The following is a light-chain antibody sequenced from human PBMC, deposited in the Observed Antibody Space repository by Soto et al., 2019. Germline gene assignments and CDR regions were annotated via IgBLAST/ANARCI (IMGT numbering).Light chain of an antibody. CDR2: GNS. CDR1: SSNIGAGYD. V-gene: IGLV1-40*01. J-gene: IGLJ1*01. Sequence: QSVLTQPPSVSGAPGQRVTISCTGSSSNIGAGYDVHWYQQLPGTAPKLLIYGNSNRPSGVPDRFSGSKSGTSASLAITGLPAENAADYYCQSYDRSLSGYVFGTGNKVTVL. CDR3: QSYDRSLSGYV.